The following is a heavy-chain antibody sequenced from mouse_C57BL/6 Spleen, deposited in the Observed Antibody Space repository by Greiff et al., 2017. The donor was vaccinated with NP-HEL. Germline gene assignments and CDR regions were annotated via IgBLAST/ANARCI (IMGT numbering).Heavy chain of an antibody. Sequence: EVKVVESGGGLVKPGGSLKLSCAASGFTFSSYAMSWVRQTPEKRLEWVATISDGGSYTYYPDNVKGRFTISRDNAKNNLYLQMSHLKSEDTAMYYCARDIAVRGAMDYWGQGTSVTVSS. V-gene: IGHV5-4*01. CDR2: ISDGGSYT. J-gene: IGHJ4*01. CDR3: ARDIAVRGAMDY. D-gene: IGHD1-1*01. CDR1: GFTFSSYA.